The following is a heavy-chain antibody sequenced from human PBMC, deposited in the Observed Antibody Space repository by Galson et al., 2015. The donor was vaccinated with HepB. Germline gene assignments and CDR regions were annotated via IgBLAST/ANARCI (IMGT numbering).Heavy chain of an antibody. CDR2: ISWNSGSL. D-gene: IGHD5-12*01. CDR3: VGHRYSGPMF. CDR1: GFNFEDYA. Sequence: SLRLSCAASGFNFEDYAMEWVRQGPGKGLEWVSGISWNSGSLGYAASVKGRFIVSRDNDKNSLYLQLKSLRPDDTAFYYCVGHRYSGPMFWGQGTLVTVSS. J-gene: IGHJ1*01. V-gene: IGHV3-9*01.